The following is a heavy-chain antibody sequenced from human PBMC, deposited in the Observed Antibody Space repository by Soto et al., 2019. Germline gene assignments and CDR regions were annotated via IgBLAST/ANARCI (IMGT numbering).Heavy chain of an antibody. CDR1: GGSISSSSYY. CDR3: ARRIRYSSGWYYFDY. J-gene: IGHJ4*02. Sequence: LSLACTVSGGSISSSSYYWGWIRQPPGKGLEWIGSIYYSGSTYYNPSLKSRVTISVDTSKNQFSLKLSSVTAAGTAVYYCARRIRYSSGWYYFDYWGQGTLVTVSS. D-gene: IGHD6-19*01. CDR2: IYYSGST. V-gene: IGHV4-39*01.